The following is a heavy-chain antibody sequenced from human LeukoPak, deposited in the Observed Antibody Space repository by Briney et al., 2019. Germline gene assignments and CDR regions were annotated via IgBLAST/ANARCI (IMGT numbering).Heavy chain of an antibody. D-gene: IGHD3-10*01. CDR1: GFTFSSYA. Sequence: GGSLRLSCAASGFTFSSYAMSWVRQAPGKGLEWVSAISGSGGSTYYADSVKGRFTISRDNSKNTLYLQMNSLRAEDTAVYYCAKDTLLWFGEPRGDFDYWGQGTLVTVSS. CDR3: AKDTLLWFGEPRGDFDY. CDR2: ISGSGGST. J-gene: IGHJ4*02. V-gene: IGHV3-23*01.